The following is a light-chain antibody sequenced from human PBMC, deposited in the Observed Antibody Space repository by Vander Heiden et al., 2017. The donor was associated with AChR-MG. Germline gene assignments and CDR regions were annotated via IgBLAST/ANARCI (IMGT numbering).Light chain of an antibody. CDR1: QTIHNY. V-gene: IGKV1-39*01. CDR3: QQRHLTPVT. CDR2: FAS. Sequence: DIQMTQSPSSLSASVGDSVTISCRASQTIHNYLNWYHQTPGKAPKILIYFASTLETDVSSRFYGDGSGTDFTLTISRLQPEDFGTYYCQQRHLTPVTFGQGTQLHIK. J-gene: IGKJ5*01.